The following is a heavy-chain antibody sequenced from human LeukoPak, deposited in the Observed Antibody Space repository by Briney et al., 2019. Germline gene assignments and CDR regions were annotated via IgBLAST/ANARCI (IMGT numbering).Heavy chain of an antibody. J-gene: IGHJ3*02. CDR1: GFTFSSYA. D-gene: IGHD6-13*01. V-gene: IGHV3-23*01. Sequence: GGSLRLSCAASGFTFSSYAMSWVRQAPGKGLGWVSAISGSGGSTYYADSVKGRFTISRDNSKNTLYLQMNSLRAEDTAVYYCAKEEISSSIPLITAFDIWGQGTMVTVSS. CDR3: AKEEISSSIPLITAFDI. CDR2: ISGSGGST.